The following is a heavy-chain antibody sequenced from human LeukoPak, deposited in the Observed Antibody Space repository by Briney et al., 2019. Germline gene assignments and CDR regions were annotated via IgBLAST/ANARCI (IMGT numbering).Heavy chain of an antibody. CDR1: GFTFDDYA. V-gene: IGHV3-21*06. Sequence: GGSLRLSCAASGFTFDDYAMHWVRQAPGKGLEWVSSITGSSDFMSYADSVKGRFTISRDNARNSLYLQLNSLRAEDTAVYYCAGDFSLSRSSDYWGQGTLVTVSS. CDR3: AGDFSLSRSSDY. D-gene: IGHD2-15*01. J-gene: IGHJ4*02. CDR2: ITGSSDFM.